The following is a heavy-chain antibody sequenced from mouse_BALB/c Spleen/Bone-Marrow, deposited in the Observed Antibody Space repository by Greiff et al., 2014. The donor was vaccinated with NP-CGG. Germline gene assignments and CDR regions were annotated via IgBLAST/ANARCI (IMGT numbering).Heavy chain of an antibody. CDR3: ARHERGYPYAMDY. CDR2: IWSDGST. D-gene: IGHD2-2*01. J-gene: IGHJ4*01. Sequence: VKLVESGPDLVAPSQSLSITCTVTGFSLNSYGVHWVRQPPGKGLEWLGVIWSDGSTTYNSALKSRLSISKDNSNSQLFLKMNSLQTDDTAMYYCARHERGYPYAMDYWGQGTSVTVSS. CDR1: GFSLNSYG. V-gene: IGHV2-6-2*01.